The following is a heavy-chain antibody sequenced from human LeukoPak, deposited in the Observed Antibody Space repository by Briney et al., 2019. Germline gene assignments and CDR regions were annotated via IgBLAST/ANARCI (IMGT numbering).Heavy chain of an antibody. Sequence: SETLSLTCTVSGNFFGDYYWSWIRQPAGKGLEWIVRIYTSGSTTYNPSLKSRVTMSVDTSKSQFCLNLMSVTAADTAVYYCTRDTGTTGEVKFDPWGQGTLVTVSS. J-gene: IGHJ5*02. D-gene: IGHD4-17*01. V-gene: IGHV4-4*07. CDR3: TRDTGTTGEVKFDP. CDR1: GNFFGDYY. CDR2: IYTSGST.